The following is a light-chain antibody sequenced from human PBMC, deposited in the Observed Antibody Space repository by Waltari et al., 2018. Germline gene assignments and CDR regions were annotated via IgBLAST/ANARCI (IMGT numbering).Light chain of an antibody. Sequence: QSALTQPASVSGSPGQSITSSCTGTNRDVGSSNLAPWYQQHPGKAPNLTLYEVTTRPSRVPNRFSGSKSGNTASLTISGLQAEDEADYYCSSYAGGSTVIFGGGTKVTVL. CDR3: SSYAGGSTVI. V-gene: IGLV2-23*02. J-gene: IGLJ2*01. CDR2: EVT. CDR1: NRDVGSSNL.